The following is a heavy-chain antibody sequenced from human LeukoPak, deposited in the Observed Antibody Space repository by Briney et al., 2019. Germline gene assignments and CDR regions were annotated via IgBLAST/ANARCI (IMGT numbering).Heavy chain of an antibody. Sequence: GGSLRLSCAASGFTFNIYGMSWVRQAPGKGLEWVSGISGSGGNTYYADSVKGRFTISRDYSKNTLYLQMNSLRAEDTAIYYCAKSSGSYLWGNRGPTDYWGQGTLVTVSS. CDR3: AKSSGSYLWGNRGPTDY. V-gene: IGHV3-23*01. D-gene: IGHD1-26*01. CDR1: GFTFNIYG. CDR2: ISGSGGNT. J-gene: IGHJ4*02.